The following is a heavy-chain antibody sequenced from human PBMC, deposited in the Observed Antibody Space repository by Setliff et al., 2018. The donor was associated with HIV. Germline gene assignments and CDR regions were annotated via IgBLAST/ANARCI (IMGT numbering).Heavy chain of an antibody. CDR3: ARVSRLHPFDP. CDR2: IYHSGST. CDR1: GYSISNGYY. J-gene: IGHJ5*02. Sequence: SETLSLTCALSGYSISNGYYWGWIRQPSGKGLEWIGSIYHSGSTFYNPSLRSRVTISVDTSQDQFSLRLTSVTAADTAMYYCARVSRLHPFDPWGQGTLVTVSS. D-gene: IGHD2-15*01. V-gene: IGHV4-38-2*01.